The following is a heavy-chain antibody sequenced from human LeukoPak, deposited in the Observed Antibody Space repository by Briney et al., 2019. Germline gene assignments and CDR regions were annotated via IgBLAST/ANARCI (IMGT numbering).Heavy chain of an antibody. CDR3: AKRGGEYCSGGSCYPPDY. CDR2: IKQDGSEK. Sequence: GGSLRLSCAASGFTFSSYWMSWVRQAPGKGLEWVANIKQDGSEKYYVDSVKGRFTISRDNAKNSLYLQMNGLRAEDTAVYYCAKRGGEYCSGGSCYPPDYWGQGTLVTVSS. V-gene: IGHV3-7*01. J-gene: IGHJ4*02. D-gene: IGHD2-15*01. CDR1: GFTFSSYW.